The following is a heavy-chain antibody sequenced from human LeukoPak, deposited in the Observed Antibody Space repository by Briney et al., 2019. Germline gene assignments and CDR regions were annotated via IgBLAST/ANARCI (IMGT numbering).Heavy chain of an antibody. CDR1: GGSISSYY. V-gene: IGHV4-59*01. D-gene: IGHD2-8*01. Sequence: PSETLSLTCTVSGGSISSYYWSWIRQPPGKGLEWIGYIYYSGSTNYNPSLKSRVTISVDTSKNQFSLKLSSVTAADTAVYYCARTGVEGFDYWGQGTLVTVSS. CDR3: ARTGVEGFDY. J-gene: IGHJ4*02. CDR2: IYYSGST.